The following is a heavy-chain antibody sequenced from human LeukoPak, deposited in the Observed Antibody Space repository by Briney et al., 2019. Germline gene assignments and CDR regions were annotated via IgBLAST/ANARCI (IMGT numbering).Heavy chain of an antibody. J-gene: IGHJ4*02. D-gene: IGHD1-26*01. CDR2: IYYRGST. V-gene: IGHV4-39*07. CDR3: VVGAQG. CDR1: GGSISSSSYY. Sequence: SETLSLTCTVSGGSISSSSYYWGWVRQPPGKGLEWIGSIYYRGSTYYNPSLKSRVTISVDTSKNQLSLKLSSVTAADTAVYYCVVGAQGWGQGTLVTVSS.